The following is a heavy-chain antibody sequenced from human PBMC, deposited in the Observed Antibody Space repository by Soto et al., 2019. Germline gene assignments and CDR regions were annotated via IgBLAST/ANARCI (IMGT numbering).Heavy chain of an antibody. CDR3: ARDLNSSGWYLFAFDI. CDR2: IKQDGSNK. V-gene: IGHV3-7*01. J-gene: IGHJ3*02. CDR1: GFTFSSYW. Sequence: GGSLRLSCAASGFTFSSYWMSWVRQAPGKGLEWVANIKQDGSNKYYADSVKGRFTISRDNSKNTLYLQMNSLRAEDTAVYYCARDLNSSGWYLFAFDIWGQGTMVTVSS. D-gene: IGHD6-19*01.